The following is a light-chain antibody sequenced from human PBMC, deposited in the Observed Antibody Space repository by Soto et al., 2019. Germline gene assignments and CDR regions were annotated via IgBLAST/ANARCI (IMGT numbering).Light chain of an antibody. V-gene: IGLV1-47*01. CDR3: AAWDDSLSAYVV. CDR1: SSNIGINY. Sequence: QSALTQPPSASGTPGQRVTISCSGSSSNIGINYVYWYQQLPGTAPKLLIYRNNQRPSGVPDRFSGSKSGTSASLAISGLRSEDEADYYCAAWDDSLSAYVVFGGGTKLTVL. J-gene: IGLJ2*01. CDR2: RNN.